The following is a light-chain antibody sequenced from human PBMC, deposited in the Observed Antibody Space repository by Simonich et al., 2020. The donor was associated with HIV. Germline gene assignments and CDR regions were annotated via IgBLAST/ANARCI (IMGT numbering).Light chain of an antibody. CDR2: GAS. CDR3: QQYGSSYT. J-gene: IGKJ2*01. CDR1: QSVSNNF. Sequence: EIVTTQSPATLSVSPGERATLSCRASQSVSNNFLAWYQQKPGQAPRLLIYGASSRATGIPDRFSGSGSGTDFTLTISRLEPEDFAVYYCQQYGSSYTFGQGTKLEIK. V-gene: IGKV3-20*01.